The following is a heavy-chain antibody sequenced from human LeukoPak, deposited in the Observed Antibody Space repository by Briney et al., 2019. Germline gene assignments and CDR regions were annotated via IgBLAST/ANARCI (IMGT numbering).Heavy chain of an antibody. CDR1: GFTVSSNY. Sequence: GGSLRLSCAASGFTVSSNYMSWVRQAPGKGLEWVSVIYSGGSTYYADSVKGRFTISRDNSKNTLYLQMNSLRAEDTAVYYCARERNDYGSGSYYTDYWGQGSLVTVSS. CDR3: ARERNDYGSGSYYTDY. D-gene: IGHD3-10*01. V-gene: IGHV3-53*01. CDR2: IYSGGST. J-gene: IGHJ4*02.